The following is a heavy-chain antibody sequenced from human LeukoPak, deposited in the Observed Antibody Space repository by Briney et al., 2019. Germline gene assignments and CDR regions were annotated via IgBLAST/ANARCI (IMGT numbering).Heavy chain of an antibody. CDR3: SANDQRIPIVVAPYYFDY. CDR2: ISGSGGST. V-gene: IGHV3-23*01. D-gene: IGHD2-2*01. CDR1: GFTFSDYY. J-gene: IGHJ4*02. Sequence: GGSLRLSCAASGFTFSDYYMSWIRQTPGKGLEWVSAISGSGGSTYYADSVKGRFTISRDNSKNTLYLQMNSLRAEDTAVYYCSANDQRIPIVVAPYYFDYWGQETLVTVSS.